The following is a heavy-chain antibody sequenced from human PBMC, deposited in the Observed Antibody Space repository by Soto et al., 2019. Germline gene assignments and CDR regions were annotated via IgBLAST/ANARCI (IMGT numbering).Heavy chain of an antibody. J-gene: IGHJ6*03. Sequence: QITLKESGPTLVKPTQTLTLTCTFSGFSLNTSGVGVGWIRQPPGKALEWLALIYWDDDKRYSPSLKSRLTITKDTSKNQVFLTKTNMDPVDIATYYCAHRSGRSDYGYYMDVWGKGTTVTVSS. CDR2: IYWDDDK. D-gene: IGHD4-17*01. CDR1: GFSLNTSGVG. V-gene: IGHV2-5*02. CDR3: AHRSGRSDYGYYMDV.